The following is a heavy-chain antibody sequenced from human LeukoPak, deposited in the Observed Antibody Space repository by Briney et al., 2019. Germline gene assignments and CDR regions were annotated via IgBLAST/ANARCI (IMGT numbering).Heavy chain of an antibody. CDR2: INHSGST. J-gene: IGHJ6*03. V-gene: IGHV4-34*01. D-gene: IGHD6-6*01. Sequence: SETLSLTCAVYGGSFSGHYWSWIRQPPGKGLEWIGEINHSGSTNYNPSLKSRVTISVDTSKNQFSLKLSSVTAADTAVYYCARMIAAHSYYYYYYMDVWGKGTTVTVSS. CDR1: GGSFSGHY. CDR3: ARMIAAHSYYYYYYMDV.